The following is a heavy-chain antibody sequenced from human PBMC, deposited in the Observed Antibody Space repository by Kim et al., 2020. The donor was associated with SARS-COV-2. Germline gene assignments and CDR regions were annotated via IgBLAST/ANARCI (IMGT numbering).Heavy chain of an antibody. V-gene: IGHV4-59*01. CDR1: GGSISSYY. J-gene: IGHJ6*02. D-gene: IGHD3-22*01. CDR2: IYYSGST. Sequence: SETLSLTCTASGGSISSYYWSWIRQPPGKGLEWIGYIYYSGSTNYNASFKSRVTITVDTSTNQFSQKLISVHAADTAVYYCAGGPGVITYYDYGMDVWGQGTTVTVSS. CDR3: AGGPGVITYYDYGMDV.